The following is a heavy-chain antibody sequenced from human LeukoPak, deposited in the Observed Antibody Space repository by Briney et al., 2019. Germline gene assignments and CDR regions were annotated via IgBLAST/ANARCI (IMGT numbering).Heavy chain of an antibody. Sequence: SATLSLTCTVSGGSISSYYRSWIRPPAGKGLEWIGRIYTSGSTNYNPSLKSRVTILVDTSKNYFSLMLSSVTAADTAVYYCARDYSSYYGSGSFDYWGQGTLVTVSS. J-gene: IGHJ4*02. CDR1: GGSISSYY. V-gene: IGHV4-4*07. CDR2: IYTSGST. D-gene: IGHD3-10*01. CDR3: ARDYSSYYGSGSFDY.